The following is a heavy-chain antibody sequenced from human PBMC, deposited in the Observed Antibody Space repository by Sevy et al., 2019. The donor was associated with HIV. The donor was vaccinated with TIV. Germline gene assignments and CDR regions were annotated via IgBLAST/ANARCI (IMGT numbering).Heavy chain of an antibody. CDR1: GFTFSDYY. CDR3: ARDKGGGSFDY. V-gene: IGHV3-11*01. D-gene: IGHD1-26*01. J-gene: IGHJ4*02. Sequence: GESLKISCAASGFTFSDYYMSWIRQAPGKGLEWVSYISSSGSTIYYADSVKGRFTISRDNAKNSLYLQMNSLSAEDTAVYYCARDKGGGSFDYWGQGTLVTVSS. CDR2: ISSSGSTI.